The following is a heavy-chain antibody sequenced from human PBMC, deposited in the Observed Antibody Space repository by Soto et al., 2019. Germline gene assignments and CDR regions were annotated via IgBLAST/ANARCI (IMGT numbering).Heavy chain of an antibody. Sequence: EVQVVESGGGLVQPGGSLRLSCAASGFTVSSNYMSWVRQAPGKGLEWVSAIYSGGTTFYADSVKGRFTISRDNSKNTVYLQMNSLRAEDTAAYYCASDGGEYFQYWGQGTLVTVSS. CDR1: GFTVSSNY. CDR2: IYSGGTT. J-gene: IGHJ1*01. CDR3: ASDGGEYFQY. D-gene: IGHD3-16*01. V-gene: IGHV3-66*01.